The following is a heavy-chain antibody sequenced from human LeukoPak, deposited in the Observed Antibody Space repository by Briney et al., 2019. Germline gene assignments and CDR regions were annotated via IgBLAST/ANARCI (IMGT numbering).Heavy chain of an antibody. V-gene: IGHV1-46*01. CDR1: GYTFTSYY. Sequence: ASVKVSCKTSGYTFTSYYMHWVRQAPGQGLEWMGIINPSGGRTSYAQKFQGRVTMTRDMSTSTVYMELSSLRSEDTAVYYCARGPGEGGSSGYYYGKPEDPAEYYFDYWGQGTLVTVSS. CDR2: INPSGGRT. J-gene: IGHJ4*02. CDR3: ARGPGEGGSSGYYYGKPEDPAEYYFDY. D-gene: IGHD3-22*01.